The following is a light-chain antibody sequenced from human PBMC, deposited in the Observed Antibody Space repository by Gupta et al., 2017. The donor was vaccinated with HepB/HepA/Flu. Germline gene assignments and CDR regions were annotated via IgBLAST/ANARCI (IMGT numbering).Light chain of an antibody. J-gene: IGLJ2*01. Sequence: SALTRPSCVSGSPGQSITISCTGTSSDVGGYNYVSWYQQHTGKAHKLMIYDVSNRPSGISNCFSGSKSGNTASLTISGLQAEDEADYYCSPYSNNSTLVFGGGTKLTVL. CDR2: DVS. V-gene: IGLV2-14*03. CDR1: SSDVGGYNY. CDR3: SPYSNNSTLV.